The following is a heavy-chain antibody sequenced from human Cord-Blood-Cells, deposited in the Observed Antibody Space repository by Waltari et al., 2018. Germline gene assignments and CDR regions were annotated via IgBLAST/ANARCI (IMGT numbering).Heavy chain of an antibody. J-gene: IGHJ4*02. V-gene: IGHV3-21*01. CDR2: ISSSISYI. Sequence: EVQLVESGGGLVKPGGSLRLSCAAIGFTFSSYSMNLVRQAPGKVLEWVSSISSSISYINYANSVKGRFTISRDNAKNSLYLQMNSLRAEDTAVYYCARSASSSWFDYWGQGTLVTVSS. CDR1: GFTFSSYS. CDR3: ARSASSSWFDY. D-gene: IGHD6-13*01.